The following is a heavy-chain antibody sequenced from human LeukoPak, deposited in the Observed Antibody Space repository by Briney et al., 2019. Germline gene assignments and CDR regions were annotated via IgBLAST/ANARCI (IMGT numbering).Heavy chain of an antibody. D-gene: IGHD3-22*01. CDR3: AGNYYDSSGFDY. J-gene: IGHJ4*02. Sequence: GGSLRLSCAASGFTFSSYSMNWGRQAPGKGLEWGSYISSSGTTIYYADSVKGRFTISRDNAKNSLYLQMNSLRAEDTAVYYCAGNYYDSSGFDYWGQGTLVTVSS. CDR1: GFTFSSYS. CDR2: ISSSGTTI. V-gene: IGHV3-48*04.